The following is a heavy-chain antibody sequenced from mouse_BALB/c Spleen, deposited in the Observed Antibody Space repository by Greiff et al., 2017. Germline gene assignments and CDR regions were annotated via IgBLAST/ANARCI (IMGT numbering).Heavy chain of an antibody. J-gene: IGHJ3*01. V-gene: IGHV5-12-1*01. CDR3: ARRGAYYRYDVLAWFAY. Sequence: EVMLVESGGGLVKPGGSLKLSCAASGFAFSSYDMSWVRQTPEKRLEWVAYISSGGGSTYYPDTVKGRFTISRDNAKNTLYLQMSSLKSEDTAMYYCARRGAYYRYDVLAWFAYWGQGTLVTVSA. D-gene: IGHD2-14*01. CDR1: GFAFSSYD. CDR2: ISSGGGST.